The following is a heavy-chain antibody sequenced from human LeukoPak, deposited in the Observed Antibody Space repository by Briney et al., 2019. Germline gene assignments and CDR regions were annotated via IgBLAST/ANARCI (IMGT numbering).Heavy chain of an antibody. Sequence: GASVKVSCKASGYTFTGYYMHWVRQAPGQGLEWMGWINPNSGGTNYAQKFQGRVTMTRDTSISTAYMELSRLRSDDTAVYYCARAGAQWLVREGAFDIWGQGTMVTVSS. V-gene: IGHV1-2*02. CDR1: GYTFTGYY. CDR2: INPNSGGT. D-gene: IGHD6-19*01. J-gene: IGHJ3*02. CDR3: ARAGAQWLVREGAFDI.